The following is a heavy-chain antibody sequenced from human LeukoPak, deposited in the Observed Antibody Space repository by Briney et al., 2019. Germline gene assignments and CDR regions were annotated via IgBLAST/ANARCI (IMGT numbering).Heavy chain of an antibody. CDR3: AKDLPGFFDY. CDR2: ISGSGVST. Sequence: PGGSLRLSCAASGFTFSSYWMSWVRQAPGKGLEWVSTISGSGVSTYYADSVKGRFTISRDNSRNTLYLQMNSLRAEDTAVYSCAKDLPGFFDYWGQGTLVTVFS. V-gene: IGHV3-23*01. CDR1: GFTFSSYW. J-gene: IGHJ4*02.